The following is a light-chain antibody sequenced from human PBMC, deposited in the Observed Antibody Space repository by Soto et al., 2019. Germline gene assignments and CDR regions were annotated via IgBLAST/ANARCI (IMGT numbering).Light chain of an antibody. CDR1: QTISTY. V-gene: IGKV1-39*01. CDR3: QQSDSTPYT. Sequence: DIQMTQSPSSLSASVGDRVTITCRASQTISTYLNWYQQKPGKAARLLIYDACSLLSGVPSRFSSSGSGTDFTLTIASLQPEDFSTYYCQQSDSTPYTFGQGTKVEI. CDR2: DAC. J-gene: IGKJ2*01.